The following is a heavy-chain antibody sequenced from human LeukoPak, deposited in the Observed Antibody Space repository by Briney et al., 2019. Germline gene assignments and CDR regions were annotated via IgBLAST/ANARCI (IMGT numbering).Heavy chain of an antibody. CDR2: ISWNSGSI. D-gene: IGHD6-13*01. CDR3: ARPYSSSWSEFDY. V-gene: IGHV3-9*01. CDR1: GFTFSSYA. Sequence: SGGSLRLSCAASGFTFSSYAMSWVRQAPGKGLEWVSGISWNSGSIGYADSVKGRFTISRDNAKKSLYLQMNSLRAEDTALYYCARPYSSSWSEFDYWGQGTLVTVSS. J-gene: IGHJ4*02.